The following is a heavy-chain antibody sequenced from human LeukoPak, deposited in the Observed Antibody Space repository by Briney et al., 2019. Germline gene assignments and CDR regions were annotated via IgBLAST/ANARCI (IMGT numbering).Heavy chain of an antibody. CDR1: GGTFSSYA. Sequence: SVKVSCKASGGTFSSYAISWVRQAPGQGLEWMGGIIPIFGTANYAQKFQGRVTITADKSTSTAYMELSSLRSEDTAVYYCARGLAPRYYYGSGSYYNRFDPWGQGTLVTVSS. CDR3: ARGLAPRYYYGSGSYYNRFDP. CDR2: IIPIFGTA. J-gene: IGHJ5*02. D-gene: IGHD3-10*01. V-gene: IGHV1-69*06.